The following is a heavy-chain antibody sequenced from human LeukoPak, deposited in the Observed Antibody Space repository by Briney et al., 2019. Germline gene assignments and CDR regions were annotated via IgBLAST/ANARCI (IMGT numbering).Heavy chain of an antibody. J-gene: IGHJ6*03. D-gene: IGHD2-15*01. CDR2: ISSSSRYI. V-gene: IGHV3-21*01. CDR3: ARDYCSGGNCYSGDYYYFHMDV. CDR1: GFPFINCS. Sequence: GGSLRLSCAASGFPFINCSINWVRQAPGKGLEWVSSISSSSRYIHYADSVRGRFTISRDDAKNSLYLQMNSLRVEDTAVYYCARDYCSGGNCYSGDYYYFHMDVWGKGTTVTVSS.